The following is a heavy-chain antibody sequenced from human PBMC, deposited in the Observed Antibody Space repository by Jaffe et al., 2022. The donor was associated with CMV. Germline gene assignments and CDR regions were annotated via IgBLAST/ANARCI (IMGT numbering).Heavy chain of an antibody. CDR1: GFTFSSYW. CDR3: ARLYCSGGSCYSVSYYYMDV. V-gene: IGHV3-7*03. D-gene: IGHD2-15*01. CDR2: IKQDGSEK. J-gene: IGHJ6*03. Sequence: EVQLVESGGGLVQPGGSLRLSCAASGFTFSSYWMSWVRQAPGKGLEWVANIKQDGSEKYYVDSVKGRFTISRDNAKNSLYLQMNSLRAEDTAVYYCARLYCSGGSCYSVSYYYMDVWGKGTTVTVSS.